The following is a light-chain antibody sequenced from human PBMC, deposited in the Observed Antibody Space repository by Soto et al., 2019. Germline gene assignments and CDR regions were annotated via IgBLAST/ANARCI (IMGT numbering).Light chain of an antibody. J-gene: IGKJ2*01. Sequence: DIQLTQSPSFLSAAVGDRVTITCRASQDITNFLAWYQQKPGKAPELLIYGASTLHSGVPARFSGSGSGTEFTLTISSLQPEDFATYHCQHLNSYPYTFXQGTKVDIK. CDR2: GAS. V-gene: IGKV1-9*01. CDR1: QDITNF. CDR3: QHLNSYPYT.